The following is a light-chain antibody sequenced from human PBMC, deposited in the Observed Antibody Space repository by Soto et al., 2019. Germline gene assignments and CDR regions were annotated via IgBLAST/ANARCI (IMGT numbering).Light chain of an antibody. CDR2: AAS. V-gene: IGKV1-9*01. CDR3: QQLNSYPYT. J-gene: IGKJ2*01. CDR1: QGTNNY. Sequence: DIQLTQSPSFLYASVGDRVTITCRASQGTNNYLAWYQQQPGKAPKVLIYAASTLQSGVPSRFSGSGSGTEFTLTISSLQPEDFATYYCQQLNSYPYTFGQGTKLENK.